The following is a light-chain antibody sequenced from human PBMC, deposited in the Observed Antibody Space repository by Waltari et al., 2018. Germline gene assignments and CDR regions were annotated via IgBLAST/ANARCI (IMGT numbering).Light chain of an antibody. J-gene: IGLJ3*02. CDR1: ELARKF. CDR2: RDN. CDR3: YSAADTYFV. V-gene: IGLV3-27*01. Sequence: SYELTQPSSVSVSPGQTATITCSGNELARKFVRWFQPKPGQAPGLVIYRDNARPAGIPERLSGSSSGTTATLTISGARNEDEADYYCYSAADTYFVFGGGTKLTVL.